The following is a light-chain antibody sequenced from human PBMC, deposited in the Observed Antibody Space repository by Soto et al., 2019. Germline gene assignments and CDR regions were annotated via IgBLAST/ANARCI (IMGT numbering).Light chain of an antibody. Sequence: QSVLTQPASVSGSPGQSITISCTGTSSDFGGYNYVSWYQQHPGKAPKLMIYDVSNRPSGVSNRFSGSKSGNTASLTISGLQAEDEADYYCSSYTSSSTLDVFGTRTKVTVL. CDR2: DVS. CDR1: SSDFGGYNY. CDR3: SSYTSSSTLDV. J-gene: IGLJ1*01. V-gene: IGLV2-14*01.